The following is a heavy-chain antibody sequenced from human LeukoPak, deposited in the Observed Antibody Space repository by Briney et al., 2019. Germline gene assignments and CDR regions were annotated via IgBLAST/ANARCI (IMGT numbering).Heavy chain of an antibody. J-gene: IGHJ4*02. CDR3: AKDLADIVVVPAAPFDY. CDR2: ISYDGSNK. Sequence: GGSLRLSCAASGFTFSSYGMHWVRQAPGKGLEWVAVISYDGSNKYYADSVKGRFTISRDNSKNTLYLQMNSLRAEGTAVYYCAKDLADIVVVPAAPFDYWGQGTLVTVSS. V-gene: IGHV3-30*18. CDR1: GFTFSSYG. D-gene: IGHD2-2*01.